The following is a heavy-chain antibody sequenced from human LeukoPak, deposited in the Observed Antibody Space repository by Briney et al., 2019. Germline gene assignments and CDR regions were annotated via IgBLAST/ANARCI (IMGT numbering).Heavy chain of an antibody. CDR2: IYYSGST. V-gene: IGHV4-59*01. CDR1: GGSISSYY. J-gene: IGHJ4*02. D-gene: IGHD6-13*01. CDR3: AREDYIAAAGILDY. Sequence: SETLSLTCTVSGGSISSYYWSWIRQPPGKGLEWVGYIYYSGSTNYNPSLKRRVTISVDTSKNQFSLKLSSVTAADTAVYYCAREDYIAAAGILDYWGQGTLVTVSS.